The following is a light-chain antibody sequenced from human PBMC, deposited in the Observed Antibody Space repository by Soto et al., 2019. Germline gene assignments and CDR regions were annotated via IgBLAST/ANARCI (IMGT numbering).Light chain of an antibody. CDR3: QQYGSSPWLT. Sequence: EIVLTQSPGTLSLSPGERATLSCRASQSVSSSYLAWYQQKPGQAPRLLIYGASSRATGIPDRFSGSGSGTDFTLSISRLGPEDFAVYYCQQYGSSPWLTFGGGTKVEIK. V-gene: IGKV3-20*01. CDR2: GAS. CDR1: QSVSSSY. J-gene: IGKJ4*01.